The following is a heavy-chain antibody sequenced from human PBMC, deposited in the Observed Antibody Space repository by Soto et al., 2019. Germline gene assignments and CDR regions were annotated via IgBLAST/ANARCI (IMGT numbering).Heavy chain of an antibody. Sequence: SETLSLTCSVSGGSIISGGYYWIWIRQHPGKGLEWIGYIYYSGSTYYNPSLKSRVTISVDTSKNQFSLRLSSVTAADTAVYYCARAQGRDGYNFDYWGQGTLVTVSS. CDR1: GGSIISGGYY. J-gene: IGHJ4*02. CDR2: IYYSGST. D-gene: IGHD5-12*01. V-gene: IGHV4-31*03. CDR3: ARAQGRDGYNFDY.